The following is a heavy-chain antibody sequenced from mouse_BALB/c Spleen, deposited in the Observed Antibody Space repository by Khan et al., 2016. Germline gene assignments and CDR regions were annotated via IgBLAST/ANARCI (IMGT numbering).Heavy chain of an antibody. CDR2: ISNGGGST. V-gene: IGHV5-12-2*01. Sequence: EVELVESGGGLVQPGGSLKLSCAASGFTFSSYTMSWVRQTPEKRLEWVAYISNGGGSTYYPDTVKGRFTISRDNAKNTLYLQMSSLKSEDTAMYYCARHGNYAMDYSGQGTSVTVSS. J-gene: IGHJ4*01. CDR3: ARHGNYAMDY. CDR1: GFTFSSYT. D-gene: IGHD1-1*02.